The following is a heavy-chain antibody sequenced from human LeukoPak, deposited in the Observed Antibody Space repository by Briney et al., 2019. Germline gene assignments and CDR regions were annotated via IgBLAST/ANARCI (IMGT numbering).Heavy chain of an antibody. V-gene: IGHV3-11*01. CDR1: GFTVSSNH. Sequence: PGGSLRLSCAASGFTVSSNHMSWVRQAPGKGLEWVSYISSSGGTIYYADSVKGRFTISRDNAKNSLYLQMNSLRAEDTAVYYCARDLGYSNYHYMDVWGKGTTVTVPS. CDR3: ARDLGYSNYHYMDV. CDR2: ISSSGGTI. D-gene: IGHD4-11*01. J-gene: IGHJ6*03.